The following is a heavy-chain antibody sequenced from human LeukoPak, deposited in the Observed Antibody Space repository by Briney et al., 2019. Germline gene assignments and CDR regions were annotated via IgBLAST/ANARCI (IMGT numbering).Heavy chain of an antibody. D-gene: IGHD3-16*01. CDR3: ARGGYVIVRDWFDP. CDR2: ISPYNGNT. J-gene: IGHJ5*02. CDR1: GYTFRSYG. V-gene: IGHV1-18*01. Sequence: GASVKVSCKASGYTFRSYGFSWGRQAPGQGLEWMGWISPYNGNTNYAQRFQGRVTMTTDTSTSTAYMELRSLRFDDTAVYYCARGGYVIVRDWFDPWGQGTLVTVSS.